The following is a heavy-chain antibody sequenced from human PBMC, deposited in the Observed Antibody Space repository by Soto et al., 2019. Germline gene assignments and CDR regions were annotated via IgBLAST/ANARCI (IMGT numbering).Heavy chain of an antibody. J-gene: IGHJ4*02. Sequence: SETLSLTCTVSGGSISSGDYYWSWIRQPPGKGLEWIGYIYYTGSTYYNPSLKSRLTISVDTSKNQFSLRLTSVTAADTAVYFCARYQKGPFDYWGQGTLVTVSS. V-gene: IGHV4-30-4*01. D-gene: IGHD2-2*01. CDR3: ARYQKGPFDY. CDR1: GGSISSGDYY. CDR2: IYYTGST.